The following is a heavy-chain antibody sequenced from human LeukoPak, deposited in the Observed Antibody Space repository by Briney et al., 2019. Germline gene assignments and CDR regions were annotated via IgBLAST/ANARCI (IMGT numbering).Heavy chain of an antibody. Sequence: GGSLRLSCAASGFTFSSYAMHWVRQAPGKGLEWVAVISYDGSNKYYADSVKGRFTISRDNSKNTLYLQMNSLRAEDTAVYYCARDLGSIVVVPAARKFDPWGQGTLVTVSS. CDR3: ARDLGSIVVVPAARKFDP. D-gene: IGHD2-2*01. V-gene: IGHV3-30-3*01. CDR2: ISYDGSNK. J-gene: IGHJ5*02. CDR1: GFTFSSYA.